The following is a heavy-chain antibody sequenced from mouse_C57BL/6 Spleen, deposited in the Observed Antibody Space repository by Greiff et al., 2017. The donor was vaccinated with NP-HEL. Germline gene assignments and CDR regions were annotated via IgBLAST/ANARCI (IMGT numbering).Heavy chain of an antibody. J-gene: IGHJ3*01. D-gene: IGHD1-1*01. CDR3: AREYYGSSPWFAY. V-gene: IGHV1-80*01. CDR1: GYAFSSYW. Sequence: QVQLQQSGAELVKPGASVKISCKASGYAFSSYWMNWVKQRPGKGLEWIGQIYPGDGDTNYNGKFKGKATLTADKSSSTAYMQLSSLTSEDSAVYFCAREYYGSSPWFAYWGQGTLVTVSA. CDR2: IYPGDGDT.